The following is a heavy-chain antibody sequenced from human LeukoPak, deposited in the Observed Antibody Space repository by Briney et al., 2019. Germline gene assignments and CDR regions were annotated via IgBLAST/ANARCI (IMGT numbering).Heavy chain of an antibody. V-gene: IGHV3-30*18. D-gene: IGHD3-10*01. CDR3: AKDSAFYYIDV. CDR1: GFTFSSYG. J-gene: IGHJ6*03. Sequence: QTGGSLRLSCAASGFTFSSYGMHWVRQAPGKGLEWVAVISYDGSNKYYADSVKGRFTISRDNSKNTLYLQMNSLRAEDTAVYYCAKDSAFYYIDVWGKGTTVIISS. CDR2: ISYDGSNK.